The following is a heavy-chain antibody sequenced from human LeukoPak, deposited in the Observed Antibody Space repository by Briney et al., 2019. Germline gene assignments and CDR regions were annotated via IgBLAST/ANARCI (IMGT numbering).Heavy chain of an antibody. CDR3: ARRHDNWFDP. V-gene: IGHV3-21*01. D-gene: IGHD3-16*01. J-gene: IGHJ5*02. CDR2: LTSSLTYI. Sequence: GGSLRLSCAASGFIFSSYTMNWVRQTPGKGLEWVSSLTSSLTYIYYAASVKGRFTISRDNAKSSLYLQMDSLRVEDTAIYYCARRHDNWFDPWGQGTLVTVSS. CDR1: GFIFSSYT.